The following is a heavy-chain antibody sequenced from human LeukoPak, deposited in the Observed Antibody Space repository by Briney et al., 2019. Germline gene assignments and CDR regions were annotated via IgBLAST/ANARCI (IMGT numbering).Heavy chain of an antibody. V-gene: IGHV3-33*01. Sequence: GRSLRLSCAASGFTSNTYAMHWVRQAPGKGLEWVAAIWYDGSNDYYGDSVTGRFTISRDNSKNTLFLQMNSLRTEDTAVYYCAREVDCSGGSCYRGAFDIWGQGTMVTVSS. CDR2: IWYDGSND. CDR1: GFTSNTYA. D-gene: IGHD2-15*01. J-gene: IGHJ3*02. CDR3: AREVDCSGGSCYRGAFDI.